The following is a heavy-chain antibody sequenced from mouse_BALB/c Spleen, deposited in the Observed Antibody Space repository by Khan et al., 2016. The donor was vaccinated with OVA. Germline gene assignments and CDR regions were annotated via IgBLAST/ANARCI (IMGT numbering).Heavy chain of an antibody. CDR2: INPSDGGT. CDR3: TRSGWAAFAY. V-gene: IGHV1S81*02. CDR1: GYNFTSYY. J-gene: IGHJ3*01. D-gene: IGHD1-1*02. Sequence: QVQLQQPGAELVKPGASVKLSCKASGYNFTSYYMYWVKQRPGQGLEWIGGINPSDGGTNFNEKFKSKATMTVDKSSSTAYMQLSSLTSEDSAVYYGTRSGWAAFAYWGQGTLVTVSA.